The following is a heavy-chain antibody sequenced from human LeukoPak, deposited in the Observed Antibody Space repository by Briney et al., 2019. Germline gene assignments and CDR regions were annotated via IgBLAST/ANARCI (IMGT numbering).Heavy chain of an antibody. D-gene: IGHD6-13*01. CDR3: AKDSNSWYDPSGYMDV. CDR2: ISWNSGSL. CDR1: GFTFDEYA. Sequence: PGGSATLSCPASGFTFDEYAMHWVRQAPGKGLEGVSVISWNSGSLDYANSVKGRFAISRDNAKNCLYLQMNSLRAEDMALYYCAKDSNSWYDPSGYMDVWGKGSTVTVSS. V-gene: IGHV3-9*03. J-gene: IGHJ6*03.